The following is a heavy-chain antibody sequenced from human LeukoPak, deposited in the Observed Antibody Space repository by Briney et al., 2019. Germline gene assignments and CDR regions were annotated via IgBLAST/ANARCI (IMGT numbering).Heavy chain of an antibody. CDR3: ARGTYDSSEYFDY. J-gene: IGHJ4*02. V-gene: IGHV3-11*01. Sequence: SGGSLRLSCAASGFTFSDYYMSWIRQAPWKGLEWVSYISSSGSTIYYADSVKGRFTISRDNAKNSLYLQMNSLRAEDTAVYYCARGTYDSSEYFDYWGQGTLVTVSS. CDR2: ISSSGSTI. D-gene: IGHD3-22*01. CDR1: GFTFSDYY.